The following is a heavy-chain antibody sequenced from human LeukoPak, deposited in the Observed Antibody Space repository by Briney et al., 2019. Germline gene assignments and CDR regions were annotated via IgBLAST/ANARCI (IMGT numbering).Heavy chain of an antibody. Sequence: GGSLSLSCATCGLTFSLYNVQWLRQAPGKGLEGVGDIWGGGRKIFYADSVEGRFTISRDDPKSTSYLKMSSLRAEDTAVYYCARDQGYCSGGRCHSHFVYWGQGTLVTVSS. J-gene: IGHJ4*02. CDR2: IWGGGRKI. D-gene: IGHD2-15*01. V-gene: IGHV3-33*08. CDR1: GLTFSLYN. CDR3: ARDQGYCSGGRCHSHFVY.